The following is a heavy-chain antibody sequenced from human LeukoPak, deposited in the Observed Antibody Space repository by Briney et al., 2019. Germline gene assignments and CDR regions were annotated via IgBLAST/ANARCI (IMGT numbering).Heavy chain of an antibody. J-gene: IGHJ4*02. D-gene: IGHD5-12*01. CDR1: GFTFSTYT. Sequence: PGGSLRLSCAASGFTFSTYTMNWVHQAPGKRLEWVSSISSDSRYIYYADSVKGRFTISRDNAQNSLYLQMNSLRVEDTAVYYCARDFRYEGDYWGQGTLVTVSS. CDR2: ISSDSRYI. CDR3: ARDFRYEGDY. V-gene: IGHV3-21*01.